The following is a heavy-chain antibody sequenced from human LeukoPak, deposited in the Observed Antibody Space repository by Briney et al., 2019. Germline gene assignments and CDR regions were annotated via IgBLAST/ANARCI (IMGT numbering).Heavy chain of an antibody. CDR2: IYYSGST. J-gene: IGHJ4*02. D-gene: IGHD1-26*01. Sequence: SQTLSLTCTVSGGSISSGGYYWSWIRQHPGKGWEWIGYIYYSGSTYYNPSLKSRVTISVDTSKNQFSLKLSSVTAADTAVYYCARVGGSLGLFDYWGQGTLVTVSS. CDR1: GGSISSGGYY. CDR3: ARVGGSLGLFDY. V-gene: IGHV4-31*03.